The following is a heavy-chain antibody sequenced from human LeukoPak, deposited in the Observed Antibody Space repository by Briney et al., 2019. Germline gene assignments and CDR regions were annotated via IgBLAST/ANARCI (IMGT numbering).Heavy chain of an antibody. CDR1: GFTFNTNW. J-gene: IGHJ6*02. V-gene: IGHV3-74*01. D-gene: IGHD2-8*01. CDR3: ARDGETNYYYYYGMDV. Sequence: GGSLRLSCAASGFTFNTNWMHWVRQAPGKGLVWVSCINGDGSTTTYADSVKGRFTISRDNAKNSLYLQMNSLRAEDTAVYYCARDGETNYYYYYGMDVWGQGTTVTVSS. CDR2: INGDGSTT.